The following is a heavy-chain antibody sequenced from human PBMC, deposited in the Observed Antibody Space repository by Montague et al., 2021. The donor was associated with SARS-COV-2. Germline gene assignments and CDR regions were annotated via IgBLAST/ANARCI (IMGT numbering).Heavy chain of an antibody. V-gene: IGHV4-59*08. Sequence: SETLSLTCTVSGGSISNYHWNWIRQPPGKGLEWIAYIYYSGSTNYNPSLQSRVTISVDTSRNQFSLRLTSVTAADTAVYYCARQLRVSRTCQVGDYNHYGMDVWGQGTPVSVSS. CDR2: IYYSGST. D-gene: IGHD3-3*02. CDR3: ARQLRVSRTCQVGDYNHYGMDV. CDR1: GGSISNYH. J-gene: IGHJ6*02.